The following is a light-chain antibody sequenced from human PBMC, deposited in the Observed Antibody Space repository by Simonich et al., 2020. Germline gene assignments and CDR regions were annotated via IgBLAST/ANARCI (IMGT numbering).Light chain of an antibody. CDR1: SLRSYY. Sequence: SSELTQDPAVSVALGQTVRITCQGDSLRSYYASWYQQKPGQAPVLVIYGKNNRTSGIPDRFSGSSSGNTASLTITGAQAEDEADYYCNSRDSSGNSVVFGGGTKLTVL. V-gene: IGLV3-19*01. CDR3: NSRDSSGNSVV. CDR2: GKN. J-gene: IGLJ2*01.